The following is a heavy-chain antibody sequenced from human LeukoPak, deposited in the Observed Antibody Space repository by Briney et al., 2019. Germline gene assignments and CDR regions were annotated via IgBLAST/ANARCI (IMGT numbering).Heavy chain of an antibody. Sequence: GGSLRLSCAASGFTFNSYVMSWVRQAPGKGLKWVSTVSDSGGGTHYADSVKGRFTISRDNSKKTLYLQMNSLRVEDTGIYYCAKRSYNHHFDYWGQGTLVTVSS. CDR3: AKRSYNHHFDY. D-gene: IGHD5-24*01. J-gene: IGHJ4*02. CDR1: GFTFNSYV. V-gene: IGHV3-23*01. CDR2: VSDSGGGT.